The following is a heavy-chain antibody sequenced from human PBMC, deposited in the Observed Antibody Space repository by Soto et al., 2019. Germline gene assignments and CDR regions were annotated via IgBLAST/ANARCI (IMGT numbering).Heavy chain of an antibody. V-gene: IGHV1-69*13. D-gene: IGHD6-19*01. Sequence: SVKVSCKASGGTFSSYAISWVRQAPGQGLEWMGGIIPIFGTANYAQKFQGRVTITADESTSTAYMELSSLRSEDTAVYYCASIGSSGDNLTYWGQGTLVTVSS. J-gene: IGHJ4*02. CDR1: GGTFSSYA. CDR3: ASIGSSGDNLTY. CDR2: IIPIFGTA.